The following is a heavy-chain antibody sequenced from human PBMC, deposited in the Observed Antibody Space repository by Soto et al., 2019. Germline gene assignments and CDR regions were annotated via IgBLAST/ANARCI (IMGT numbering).Heavy chain of an antibody. D-gene: IGHD3-22*01. V-gene: IGHV1-69*01. CDR2: IIPVFDTV. CDR1: GGLFSSYA. CDR3: ARGGSGYVWFNEF. Sequence: QEQLVQSGAEVKKSGSSVKVSCKDTGGLFSSYAVNLVRQAPGQGLEWMGGIIPVFDTVYYAQKFQGRVTITADESTNTAYMGLSSLRSEDTAMYYCARGGSGYVWFNEFWGQGTLVTVSS. J-gene: IGHJ4*02.